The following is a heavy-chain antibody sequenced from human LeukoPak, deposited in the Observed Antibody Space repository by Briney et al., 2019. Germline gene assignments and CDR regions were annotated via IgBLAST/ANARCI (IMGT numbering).Heavy chain of an antibody. D-gene: IGHD3-10*01. J-gene: IGHJ6*03. CDR1: GGTFSSYA. CDR2: IIPIFGTA. V-gene: IGHV1-69*05. CDR3: AHHLWFGNSYYMDV. Sequence: SVKVSCKASGGTFSSYAISWVRQAPGQGLEWMGGIIPIFGTANYAQKFQGRVTITTDESTSTAYMELSSLRSEDTAVYYCAHHLWFGNSYYMDVWGKGTTVTVSS.